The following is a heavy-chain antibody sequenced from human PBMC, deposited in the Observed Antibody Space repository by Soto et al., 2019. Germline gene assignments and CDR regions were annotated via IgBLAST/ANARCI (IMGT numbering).Heavy chain of an antibody. D-gene: IGHD1-26*01. J-gene: IGHJ5*02. CDR1: GYTFIGYY. Sequence: QVQLVQSGAEVKKPGASVKVSCKASGYTFIGYYIHWVRQAPGQGLEWMGRINPRSGDTTYAQKFQCRLTMTRDTSTSTAYMELSSLRSDDTAVYYCGRDGVGATPLGWFDPWGQGSLVTVSS. CDR2: INPRSGDT. CDR3: GRDGVGATPLGWFDP. V-gene: IGHV1-2*06.